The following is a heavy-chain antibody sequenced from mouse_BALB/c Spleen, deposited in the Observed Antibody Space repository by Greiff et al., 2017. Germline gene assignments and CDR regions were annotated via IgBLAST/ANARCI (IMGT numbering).Heavy chain of an antibody. V-gene: IGHV5-6-5*01. CDR1: GFTFSSYA. J-gene: IGHJ2*01. CDR2: ISSGGST. D-gene: IGHD4-1*01. Sequence: EVKLVESGGGLVKPGGSLKLSCAASGFTFSSYAMSWVRQTPEKRLEWVASISSGGSTYYPDSVKGRFTISRDNARNILYLQMSSLRSEDTAMYYCARGNWDVYFDYWGQGTTLTVSS. CDR3: ARGNWDVYFDY.